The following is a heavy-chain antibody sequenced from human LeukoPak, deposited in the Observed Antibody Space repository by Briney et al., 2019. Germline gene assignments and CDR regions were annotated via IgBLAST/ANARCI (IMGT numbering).Heavy chain of an antibody. J-gene: IGHJ4*02. V-gene: IGHV1-69*13. CDR2: IIPIFGTA. Sequence: ASVKISCKASGGTFSSYAISWVRQAPGQGLEWMGGIIPIFGTANYAQKFQGRVTITADESTSTAYMELSSLRSEDTAVYYCASGSYVRYFDYWGQGTLVTVSS. CDR1: GGTFSSYA. CDR3: ASGSYVRYFDY. D-gene: IGHD1-26*01.